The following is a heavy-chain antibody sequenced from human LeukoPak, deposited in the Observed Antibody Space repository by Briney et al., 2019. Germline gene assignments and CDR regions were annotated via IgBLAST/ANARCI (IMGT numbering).Heavy chain of an antibody. V-gene: IGHV1-69*05. D-gene: IGHD3-16*01. Sequence: SVKVSCKASGGTFSSYAISWVRQAPGQGLEWMGGIIPIFGTANYAQKFQGRVTMTRNTSISTAYMELSSLRSEDTAVYYCARGLAPGGDNNWFDPWGQGTLVTVSS. J-gene: IGHJ5*02. CDR3: ARGLAPGGDNNWFDP. CDR2: IIPIFGTA. CDR1: GGTFSSYA.